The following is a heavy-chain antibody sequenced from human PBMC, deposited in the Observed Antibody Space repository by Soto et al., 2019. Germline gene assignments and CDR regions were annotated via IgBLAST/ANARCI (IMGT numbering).Heavy chain of an antibody. V-gene: IGHV4-59*01. CDR1: GGSISSYY. Sequence: SETLSLTCTVSGGSISSYYWSWIRQPPGKGLEWIGYIYYSGSTNYNPSLKSRVTISVETSKNQFSLKLSSVTAADTAVYYCARGELRFLEPDYYYYYMDVWGKGTTVTVSS. J-gene: IGHJ6*03. CDR3: ARGELRFLEPDYYYYYMDV. D-gene: IGHD3-3*01. CDR2: IYYSGST.